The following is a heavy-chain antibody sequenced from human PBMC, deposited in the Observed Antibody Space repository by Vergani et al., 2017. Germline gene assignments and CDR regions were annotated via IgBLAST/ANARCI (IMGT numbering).Heavy chain of an antibody. V-gene: IGHV4-39*01. D-gene: IGHD3-22*01. Sequence: QLQLQESGPGLVKPSETLSLTCTVSGGSISSSSYYWGWIRQPPGKGLEWIGSIYYSGSTYSNPSLKSRVTISVDTSKNQFSLKLSSVTAADTAVYYCARWGMRYYYDSSGYYYEAWGQGTLITVSS. CDR3: ARWGMRYYYDSSGYYYEA. CDR1: GGSISSSSYY. CDR2: IYYSGST. J-gene: IGHJ4*02.